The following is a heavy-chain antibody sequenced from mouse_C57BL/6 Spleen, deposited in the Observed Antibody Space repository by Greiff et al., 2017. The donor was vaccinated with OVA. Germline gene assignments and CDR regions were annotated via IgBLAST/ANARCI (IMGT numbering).Heavy chain of an antibody. Sequence: QVQLQQSGAELVRPGASVKLSCKASGYTFTDYYINWVKQRPGQGLEWIARIYPGSGNTYYNEKFKGKATLTADKSSSTAYMQLSSLTSEDSAVYFCARDGGRGWFAYWGQGTLVTVSA. CDR2: IYPGSGNT. V-gene: IGHV1-76*01. CDR1: GYTFTDYY. CDR3: ARDGGRGWFAY. J-gene: IGHJ3*01.